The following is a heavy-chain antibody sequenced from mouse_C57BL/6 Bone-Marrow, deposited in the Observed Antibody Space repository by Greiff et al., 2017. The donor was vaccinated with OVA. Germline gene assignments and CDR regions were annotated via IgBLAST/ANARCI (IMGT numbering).Heavy chain of an antibody. Sequence: VQLQQSGPVLVKPGASVKMSCKASGYTFTDYYMNWVKQSHGKSLEWIGVINPYNGGTSYNQKFKGKATLTVDKSSSTAYMELNSLTSEDSAVYYCARKDGSSYEWFADWGQGTLVTVSA. CDR2: INPYNGGT. J-gene: IGHJ3*01. V-gene: IGHV1-19*01. CDR3: ARKDGSSYEWFAD. D-gene: IGHD1-1*01. CDR1: GYTFTDYY.